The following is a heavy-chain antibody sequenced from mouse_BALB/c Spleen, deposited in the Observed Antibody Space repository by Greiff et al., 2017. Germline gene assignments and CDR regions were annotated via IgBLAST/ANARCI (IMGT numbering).Heavy chain of an antibody. J-gene: IGHJ2*01. Sequence: LQQPGSELVRPGASVKLSCKASGYTFTSYWMHWVKQRPGQGLEWIGNIYPGSGSTNYDEKFKSKATLTVDTSSSTAYMQLSSLTSEDSAVYYCTRGNWAGYWGQGTTRTVSS. CDR2: IYPGSGST. CDR1: GYTFTSYW. V-gene: IGHV1S22*01. D-gene: IGHD4-1*02. CDR3: TRGNWAGY.